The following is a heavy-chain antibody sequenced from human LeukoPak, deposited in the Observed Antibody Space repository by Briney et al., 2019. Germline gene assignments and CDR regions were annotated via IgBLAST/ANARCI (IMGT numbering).Heavy chain of an antibody. Sequence: PSETLSLTCSVSGGSISSGGYYWSWIRQHPGKGLEWIGYIYYSGSTYYNPSLKSRVTISVDTSKNQFSLKLSSVTAADTAVYYCARGIFYDILTGAGNWFDPWGQGTLVTVSS. V-gene: IGHV4-31*03. CDR3: ARGIFYDILTGAGNWFDP. J-gene: IGHJ5*02. D-gene: IGHD3-9*01. CDR1: GGSISSGGYY. CDR2: IYYSGST.